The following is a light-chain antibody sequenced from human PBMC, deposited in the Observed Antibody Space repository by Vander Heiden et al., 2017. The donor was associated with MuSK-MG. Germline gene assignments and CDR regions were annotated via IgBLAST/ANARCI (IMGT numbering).Light chain of an antibody. CDR1: QSVSSSY. J-gene: IGKJ2*01. CDR2: GAS. V-gene: IGKV3-20*01. Sequence: EIVLTQSPGTLSLSPGERATLSCRASQSVSSSYLAWYQQKPGQAPRLLIYGASSRATGIPDRFSGSGSGTDFTLTISRLEPQDLAVYYCQHDGRSPYTFGQGTNLXMK. CDR3: QHDGRSPYT.